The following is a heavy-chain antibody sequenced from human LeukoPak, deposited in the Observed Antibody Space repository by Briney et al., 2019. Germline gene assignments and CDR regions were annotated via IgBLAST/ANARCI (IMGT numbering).Heavy chain of an antibody. CDR3: ARGLKGWQLHYYYYYMDV. CDR2: IYYIGNT. D-gene: IGHD6-6*01. J-gene: IGHJ6*03. Sequence: SETLSLTCTVSGGSISSSSYSWGWIRQPPGKGLEWIGTIYYIGNTYYNPSLKSRVIISRDTSKNQFSLKLSSVTAADTAVYYSARGLKGWQLHYYYYYMDVWGKGTTVTVSS. CDR1: GGSISSSSYS. V-gene: IGHV4-39*07.